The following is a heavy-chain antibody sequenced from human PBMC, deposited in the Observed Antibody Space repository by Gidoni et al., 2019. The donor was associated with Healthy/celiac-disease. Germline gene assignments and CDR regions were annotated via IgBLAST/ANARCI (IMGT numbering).Heavy chain of an antibody. CDR2: ISWNSGSI. Sequence: EVQLVESGGGLVQPGRSLRPSCAASGFTFDDYAMHWVRQAPGKGLEWVSGISWNSGSIGYADSVKGRFTISRDNAKNSLYLQMNSLRAEDTALYYCAKDIGTGFLGVFDYWGQGTLVTVSS. CDR1: GFTFDDYA. V-gene: IGHV3-9*01. J-gene: IGHJ4*02. D-gene: IGHD3-3*01. CDR3: AKDIGTGFLGVFDY.